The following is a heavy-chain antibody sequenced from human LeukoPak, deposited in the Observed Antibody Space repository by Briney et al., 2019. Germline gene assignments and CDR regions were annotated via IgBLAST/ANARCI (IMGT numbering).Heavy chain of an antibody. J-gene: IGHJ5*02. D-gene: IGHD5-24*01. Sequence: ASVKVSCKASGYTFTGYYMHWVRQAPGQGLEWMGRINPNSGSTGYAQKFQGRVTMTRNTSISTAYMELSSLRSEDTAVYYCARVGDGYPWGQGTLVTVSS. CDR3: ARVGDGYP. CDR2: INPNSGST. V-gene: IGHV1-8*02. CDR1: GYTFTGYY.